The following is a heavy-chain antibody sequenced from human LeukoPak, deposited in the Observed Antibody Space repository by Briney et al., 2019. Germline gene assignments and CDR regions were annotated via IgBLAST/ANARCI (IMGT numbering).Heavy chain of an antibody. CDR2: IYSGGST. CDR3: ARDPGDFGVVPVPVYYGMDV. CDR1: GFTVSSNY. D-gene: IGHD3-3*01. Sequence: GGSLRLSCAASGFTVSSNYMSWVRQAPGKGLEWVSVIYSGGSTYYADSVKGRFTISRHNSKNTLYLQMNSLRAEDTAVYYCARDPGDFGVVPVPVYYGMDVWGQGTTVTVSS. J-gene: IGHJ6*02. V-gene: IGHV3-53*04.